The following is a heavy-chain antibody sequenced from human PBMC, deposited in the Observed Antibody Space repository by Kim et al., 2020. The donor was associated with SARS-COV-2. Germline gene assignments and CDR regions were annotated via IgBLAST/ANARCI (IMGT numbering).Heavy chain of an antibody. V-gene: IGHV4-59*01. D-gene: IGHD3-22*01. CDR1: GGSISSYY. J-gene: IGHJ3*02. CDR2: IYYSGST. Sequence: SETLSLTCTVSGGSISSYYWSWIRQPPGKGLEWIGYIYYSGSTNYNPSLKSRVTISVDTSKNQFSLKLSSVTAADTAVYYCARGNYYDSSGYYPDAFDIWGQGTMVTVSS. CDR3: ARGNYYDSSGYYPDAFDI.